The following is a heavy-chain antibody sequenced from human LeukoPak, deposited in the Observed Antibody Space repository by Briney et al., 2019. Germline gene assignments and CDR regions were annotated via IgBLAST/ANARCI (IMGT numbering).Heavy chain of an antibody. CDR1: GFTFSSYS. V-gene: IGHV3-21*01. Sequence: PGGSLRLSCAASGFTFSSYSMNWVRQAPGKGLEWVSSISSSSSYIYYADSVKGRFTISRDNAKNSLYLQMNSLRAEDTAVYYCARAPAHDYGDNDYRGQGTLVTVSS. D-gene: IGHD4-17*01. CDR3: ARAPAHDYGDNDY. CDR2: ISSSSSYI. J-gene: IGHJ4*02.